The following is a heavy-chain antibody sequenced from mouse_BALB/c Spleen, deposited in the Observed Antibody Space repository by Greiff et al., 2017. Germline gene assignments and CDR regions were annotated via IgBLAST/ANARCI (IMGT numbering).Heavy chain of an antibody. CDR1: GYSFTGYF. CDR3: ARRLPHYWYFDV. V-gene: IGHV1-20*02. J-gene: IGHJ1*01. D-gene: IGHD2-2*01. CDR2: INPYNGDT. Sequence: VKLMESGPELVKPGASVKISCKASGYSFTGYFMNWVMQSHGKSLEWIGRINPYNGDTFYNQKFKGKATLTVDKSSSTAHMELRSLASEDSAVYYCARRLPHYWYFDVWGAGTTVTVSS.